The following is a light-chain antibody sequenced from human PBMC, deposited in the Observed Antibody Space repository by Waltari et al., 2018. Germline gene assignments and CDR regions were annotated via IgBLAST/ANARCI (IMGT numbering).Light chain of an antibody. J-gene: IGLJ2*01. CDR1: TSNIGRNT. CDR3: SAWDDNLNGVI. Sequence: QSVLTQPPSASGTPGPRVTISCSGSTSNIGRNTVSWYQQLPGTAPKLLIYTDDQRPSGVPDRFSGSKSGTSASLAISGPQSEDEAHYHCSAWDDNLNGVIFGGGTKLTVL. CDR2: TDD. V-gene: IGLV1-44*01.